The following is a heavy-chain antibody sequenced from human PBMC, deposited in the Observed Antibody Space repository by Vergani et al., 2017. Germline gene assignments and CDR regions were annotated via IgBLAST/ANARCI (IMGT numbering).Heavy chain of an antibody. J-gene: IGHJ4*02. D-gene: IGHD6-19*01. CDR1: GFTFSSYS. CDR2: ISSSSSYI. CDR3: AREIAVAGADY. V-gene: IGHV3-21*01. Sequence: EVQLVESGGGLVKLGGSLRLSCAASGFTFSSYSMNWVRQAPGKGLEWVSSISSSSSYIYYADSVKGRFTISRDNAKNSLYLQMNSLRAEDTAVYYCAREIAVAGADYWGQGTLVTVSS.